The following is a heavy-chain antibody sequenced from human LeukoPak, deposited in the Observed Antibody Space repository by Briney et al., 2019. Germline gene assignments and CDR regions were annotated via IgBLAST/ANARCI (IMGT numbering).Heavy chain of an antibody. CDR3: VRQFPPAETTGGFFDL. Sequence: GESLKISCQASGYSFTPYWIGWVRQMPGKGLEWMGITFPGGSDTKYSPTFRGLVTMSADRSTSTAYLQWNSLKASDTAMYYCVRQFPPAETTGGFFDLLGRGTLVTVSS. CDR2: TFPGGSDT. V-gene: IGHV5-51*01. CDR1: GYSFTPYW. D-gene: IGHD4-17*01. J-gene: IGHJ2*01.